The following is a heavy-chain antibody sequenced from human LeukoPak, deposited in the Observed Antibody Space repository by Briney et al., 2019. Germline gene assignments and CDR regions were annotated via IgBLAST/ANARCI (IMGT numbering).Heavy chain of an antibody. J-gene: IGHJ4*02. CDR1: GGSISSSSYY. Sequence: SETLSLTCTVSGGSISSSSYYWGWIRQPPGKGLEWIGYIYHSGSTYYNPSLKSRVTISVDRSKNQFSLKLSSVTAADTAVYYCARAPGPMYYYGSGSYYDYYFDYWGQGTLVTVSS. CDR2: IYHSGST. CDR3: ARAPGPMYYYGSGSYYDYYFDY. D-gene: IGHD3-10*01. V-gene: IGHV4-39*07.